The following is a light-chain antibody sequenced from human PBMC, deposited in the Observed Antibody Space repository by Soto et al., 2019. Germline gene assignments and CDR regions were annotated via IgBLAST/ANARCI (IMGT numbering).Light chain of an antibody. CDR3: SSYTSSSTRV. CDR2: EVS. J-gene: IGLJ1*01. V-gene: IGLV2-14*01. CDR1: SSDVGAYNY. Sequence: QSVLTQPASVSGSPAQSITISCTGTSSDVGAYNYVSWYQQHPGKAPKLMIYEVSNRPSGLSNRFSGSKSGNTASLIISGLQAEDEADYYCSSYTSSSTRVFGTGTKLTVL.